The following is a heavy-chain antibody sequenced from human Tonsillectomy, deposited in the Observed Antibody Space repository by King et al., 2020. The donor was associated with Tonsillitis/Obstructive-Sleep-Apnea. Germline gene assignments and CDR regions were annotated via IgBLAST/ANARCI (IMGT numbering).Heavy chain of an antibody. Sequence: VQLVESGGGLIQPGGSLRLSCAASGFTVSSNYMSWVRKAPGKGLERASVIYSGGCTFDADSVKGRFTISRDNCKNTVYLQMNSLRAEDTAVYYCARGGDIGSYYYMDVWGKGTTVTVSS. D-gene: IGHD2-15*01. J-gene: IGHJ6*03. CDR2: IYSGGCT. CDR3: ARGGDIGSYYYMDV. CDR1: GFTVSSNY. V-gene: IGHV3-53*01.